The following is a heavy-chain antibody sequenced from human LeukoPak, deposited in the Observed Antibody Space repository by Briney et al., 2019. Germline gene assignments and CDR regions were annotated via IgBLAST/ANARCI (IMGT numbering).Heavy chain of an antibody. V-gene: IGHV3-48*01. CDR2: ITSSSSTI. Sequence: GGSLSLSCAASGFPFSSYSMNWVREAPGEGLEWVSYITSSSSTIYYADSVKGRFTISRDNAKNSLYLQMNSLRAEDTAVYYCARDGAEGAQDIWGQGTMVTVSS. J-gene: IGHJ3*02. CDR1: GFPFSSYS. CDR3: ARDGAEGAQDI. D-gene: IGHD1-26*01.